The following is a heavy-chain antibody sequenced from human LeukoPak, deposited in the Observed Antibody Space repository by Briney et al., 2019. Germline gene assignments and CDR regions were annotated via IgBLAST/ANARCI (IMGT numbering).Heavy chain of an antibody. D-gene: IGHD1-26*01. V-gene: IGHV1-46*01. Sequence: GASVNVSCKASGYTFTSYYMHWVRQAPGQGLEWMGIINPSGGSTSYAQKFQGRVTMTRDMSTSTDYMELSSLRSEDTAIYYCARDNSVGDNAWWFDPWGQGTLVTVSS. CDR2: INPSGGST. J-gene: IGHJ5*02. CDR3: ARDNSVGDNAWWFDP. CDR1: GYTFTSYY.